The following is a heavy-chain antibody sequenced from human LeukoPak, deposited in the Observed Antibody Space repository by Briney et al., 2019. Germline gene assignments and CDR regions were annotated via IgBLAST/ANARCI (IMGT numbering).Heavy chain of an antibody. CDR1: GFTFSTYA. Sequence: GGSLRLSCAASGFTFSTYALSWVRQAPGKGLECVSAISGSGGSTYSADSLKGRFTISRDNSKNTLYLQIDSLRADDTAVFYCARGGLGSAFDNWGQGTLVTVSS. D-gene: IGHD6-19*01. CDR2: ISGSGGST. V-gene: IGHV3-23*01. CDR3: ARGGLGSAFDN. J-gene: IGHJ4*02.